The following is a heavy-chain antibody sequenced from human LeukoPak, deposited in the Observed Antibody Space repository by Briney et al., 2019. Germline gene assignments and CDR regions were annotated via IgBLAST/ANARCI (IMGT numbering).Heavy chain of an antibody. D-gene: IGHD6-19*01. J-gene: IGHJ3*02. CDR3: ARSRFVAVAGRHAFDI. Sequence: PSETLSLTCAVYGGSFSGYYWSWIRQPPGKGLEWIGEINHSGSTNYNPSLKSRVTISVDTSKNQFSLKPSSVTAADTAVYYCARSRFVAVAGRHAFDIWGQGAMVTVSS. CDR1: GGSFSGYY. V-gene: IGHV4-34*01. CDR2: INHSGST.